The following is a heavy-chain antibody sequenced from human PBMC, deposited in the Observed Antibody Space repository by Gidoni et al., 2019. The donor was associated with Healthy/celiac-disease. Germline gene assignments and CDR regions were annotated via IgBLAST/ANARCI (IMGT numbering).Heavy chain of an antibody. Sequence: EVQLVESGGGLVKPGGSLRRSCAASGFPFSSYSMNWVRQAPGKGLEWVSSISSSSSYIYYADSVKGRFTISRDNAKNSLYLQMNSLRAEDTAVYYCARDYDILTGLDYWGQGTLVTVSS. D-gene: IGHD3-9*01. CDR1: GFPFSSYS. J-gene: IGHJ4*02. CDR2: ISSSSSYI. CDR3: ARDYDILTGLDY. V-gene: IGHV3-21*01.